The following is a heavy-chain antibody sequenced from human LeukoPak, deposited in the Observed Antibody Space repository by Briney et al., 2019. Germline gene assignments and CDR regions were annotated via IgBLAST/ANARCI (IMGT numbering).Heavy chain of an antibody. Sequence: SETLSLTCAVSGGSISSGGYSYNWIRQPPGKGLEWLGYIYNSGSTSYNPSLKSRVTMSVDTSKNQFSLMLNSVTAADTAVYYCARDKGQYGSGTRGFTWFDPWGQGTLVTVSS. CDR3: ARDKGQYGSGTRGFTWFDP. V-gene: IGHV4-30-4*07. D-gene: IGHD3-10*01. CDR2: IYNSGST. CDR1: GGSISSGGYS. J-gene: IGHJ5*02.